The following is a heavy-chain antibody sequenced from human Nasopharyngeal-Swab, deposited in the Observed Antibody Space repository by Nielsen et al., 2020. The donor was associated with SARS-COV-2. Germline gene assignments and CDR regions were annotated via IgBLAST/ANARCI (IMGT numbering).Heavy chain of an antibody. V-gene: IGHV3-21*01. Sequence: ESLKISFSSSGFPFIYSNMNLVRHAPGKGLEWVSSISSSSSYVYYADSVKCRFTISRDNAKNSLYLQMNSLRAEDTAVYYCARDTLLQYVSHYYYGMDVWGQGTTVTVSS. J-gene: IGHJ6*02. CDR1: GFPFIYSN. D-gene: IGHD4-11*01. CDR3: ARDTLLQYVSHYYYGMDV. CDR2: ISSSSSYV.